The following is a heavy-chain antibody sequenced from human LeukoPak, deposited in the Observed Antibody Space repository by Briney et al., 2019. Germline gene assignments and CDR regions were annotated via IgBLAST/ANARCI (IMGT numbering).Heavy chain of an antibody. V-gene: IGHV1-3*01. CDR1: GYTFTSYA. CDR3: ARGGSYYYDSSGDAFDI. D-gene: IGHD3-22*01. Sequence: ASVKVSCKASGYTFTSYAMHWVRQAPGQRLEWMGWINAGNGNTKYSQKFQGRVTITRDTSASTAYMELSSLRSEDTAVYYCARGGSYYYDSSGDAFDIWGQGTMVTVSS. J-gene: IGHJ3*02. CDR2: INAGNGNT.